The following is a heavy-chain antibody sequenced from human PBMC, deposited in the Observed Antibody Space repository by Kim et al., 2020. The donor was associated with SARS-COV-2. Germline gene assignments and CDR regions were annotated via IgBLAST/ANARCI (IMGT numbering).Heavy chain of an antibody. CDR1: GFTFSDYS. V-gene: IGHV3-48*04. J-gene: IGHJ6*02. D-gene: IGHD2-2*01. CDR2: ISSSSSTI. Sequence: GGSLRLSCAASGFTFSDYSMKWVRQAPGKGLEWVSYISSSSSTIYYTDSVKGRFTISRDNAKNSLYLQMNSLRAEDTAAYYCGRVSQLHADFWCQGTPVT. CDR3: GRVSQLHADF.